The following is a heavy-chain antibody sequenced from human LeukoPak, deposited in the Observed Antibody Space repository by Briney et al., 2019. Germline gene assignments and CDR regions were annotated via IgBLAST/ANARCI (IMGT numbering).Heavy chain of an antibody. CDR1: GFTVSSNY. J-gene: IGHJ4*02. CDR2: IYSGGST. CDR3: ARGQWELEGPDY. V-gene: IGHV3-66*01. D-gene: IGHD1-26*01. Sequence: GGSLRLSCAASGFTVSSNYRSGVRQAPGKGPGGVSVIYSGGSTYYADSVKGRFTISRDNSKNTLYLQMNSLRAEDTAVYYCARGQWELEGPDYWGQGTLVTVSA.